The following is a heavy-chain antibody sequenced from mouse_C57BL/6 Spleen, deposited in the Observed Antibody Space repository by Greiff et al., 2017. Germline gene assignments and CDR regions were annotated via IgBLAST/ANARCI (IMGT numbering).Heavy chain of an antibody. J-gene: IGHJ2*01. V-gene: IGHV1-61*01. CDR1: GYTFTSYW. Sequence: VQLQQPGAELVRPGSSVKLSCKASGYTFTSYWMDWVKQRPGQGLEWIGNIYPSDSETHYNQKFKDKATLTVDKSSSTAYMQLSSLTSEDSAVYYCVRLWDGYFDYWGQGTTLTVSS. CDR2: IYPSDSET. D-gene: IGHD4-1*01. CDR3: VRLWDGYFDY.